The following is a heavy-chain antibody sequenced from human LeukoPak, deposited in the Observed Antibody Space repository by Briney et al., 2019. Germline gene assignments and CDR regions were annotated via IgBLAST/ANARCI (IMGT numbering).Heavy chain of an antibody. D-gene: IGHD1-26*01. CDR2: FDPEDGET. Sequence: ASVKVSCKVSGYTLTELSLHWVRQAPGKGLEWMGRFDPEDGETIYARKFQGRVTMTEDTSTDTAYMELRSLRSDDTAVYYCARGLGGSGSYFLTFDYWGQGTLVTVSS. V-gene: IGHV1-24*01. CDR3: ARGLGGSGSYFLTFDY. CDR1: GYTLTELS. J-gene: IGHJ4*02.